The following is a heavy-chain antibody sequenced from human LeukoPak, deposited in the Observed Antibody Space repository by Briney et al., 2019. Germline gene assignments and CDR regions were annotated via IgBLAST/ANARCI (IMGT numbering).Heavy chain of an antibody. CDR1: SGSISSYY. V-gene: IGHV4-59*01. CDR3: ARTEYYFDH. Sequence: PSETLSLTCTVSSGSISSYYWSWIRQPPGQVLEWIGYIYYSGSSNYNPSLKSRVTMSVDTSKKQFSLRVSSVTAADTAVYYCARTEYYFDHWGQGTLVTVSS. CDR2: IYYSGSS. D-gene: IGHD3-10*01. J-gene: IGHJ4*02.